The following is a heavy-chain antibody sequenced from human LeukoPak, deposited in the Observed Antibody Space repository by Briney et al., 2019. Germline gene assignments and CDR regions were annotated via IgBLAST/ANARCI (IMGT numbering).Heavy chain of an antibody. Sequence: SETLSLTCSVSGGSVRSDISHWSWIRQPPGKGLEWIVYVHYSGSANYNPSLESRVTMSLDNSKNQFSLDLTSVTAADTAVYYCARNRGWYATDVWGQGAAVTVSS. CDR2: VHYSGSA. V-gene: IGHV4-61*01. J-gene: IGHJ6*02. CDR3: ARNRGWYATDV. CDR1: GGSVRSDISH. D-gene: IGHD6-19*01.